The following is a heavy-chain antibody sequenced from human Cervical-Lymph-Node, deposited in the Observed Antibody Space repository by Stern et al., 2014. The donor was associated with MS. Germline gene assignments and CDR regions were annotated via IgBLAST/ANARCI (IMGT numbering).Heavy chain of an antibody. CDR2: IYSDGST. V-gene: IGHV4-59*02. J-gene: IGHJ5*01. CDR3: ARVTGRGTRQNWFDS. CDR1: GGSVSSKY. Sequence: QVQLQESGPGLVKPSETVSLTCAVSGGSVSSKYWNWIRQPPGKGLELIGYIYSDGSTNSNTSPKSRVVISLDTSTIQFSLSLTSVTAADTAVYYCARVTGRGTRQNWFDSWGQGTLVTVSS. D-gene: IGHD1-26*01.